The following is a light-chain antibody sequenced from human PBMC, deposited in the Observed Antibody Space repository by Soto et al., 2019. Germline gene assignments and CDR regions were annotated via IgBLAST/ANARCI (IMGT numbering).Light chain of an antibody. CDR3: QQSFSSPRT. CDR1: QSISSY. V-gene: IGKV1-39*01. J-gene: IGKJ2*01. Sequence: DIQMTQSPSSLSASVGDRVTITCRASQSISSYLNWYQQKPGKAPKLLIYAASSLQSGVPSRFSGSGSGTDFTLTISSLLPEDFGTYYCQQSFSSPRTFGQGTKVEV. CDR2: AAS.